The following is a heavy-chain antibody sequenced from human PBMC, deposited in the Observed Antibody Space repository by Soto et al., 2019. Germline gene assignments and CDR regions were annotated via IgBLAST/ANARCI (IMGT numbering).Heavy chain of an antibody. CDR2: IANSGGST. J-gene: IGHJ4*02. CDR1: GFTFSTYA. V-gene: IGHV3-23*01. Sequence: PEGSLRLSCAASGFTFSTYAMNWVRQAAGKGLEWVSTIANSGGSTYYADSVKGRFTISRDNSKDTLYLQINRLRAEDTAVYYCATDRGGSACWLPYSAQGPLLTVAS. CDR3: ATDRGGSACWLPY. D-gene: IGHD6-19*01.